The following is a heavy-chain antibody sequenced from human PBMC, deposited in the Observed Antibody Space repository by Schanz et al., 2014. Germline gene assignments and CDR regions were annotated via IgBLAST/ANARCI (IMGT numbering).Heavy chain of an antibody. CDR2: IIPILGIA. J-gene: IGHJ4*02. CDR3: ASSGAGYSSSWDFDY. D-gene: IGHD6-13*01. V-gene: IGHV1-69*02. CDR1: GGTFSTYT. Sequence: QVQLVQSGAEVKKPGSSVKVSCKASGGTFSTYTISWVRQAPGQGFEWMGRIIPILGIANYAQKFQGRVTITADKSTFTAYMDVSSLRSEDTAVYYCASSGAGYSSSWDFDYWGQGTLVTVSS.